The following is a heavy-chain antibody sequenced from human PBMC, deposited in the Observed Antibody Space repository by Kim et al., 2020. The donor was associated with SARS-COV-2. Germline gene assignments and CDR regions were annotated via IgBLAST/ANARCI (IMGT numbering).Heavy chain of an antibody. CDR2: RGSGGRA. V-gene: IGHV3-23*01. Sequence: RGSGGRAHDGDTVKGRITISRDNSQSTLLLQMNSLRAEDTAVYYCEASDYWGQGSLVTVSS. CDR3: EASDY. J-gene: IGHJ4*02.